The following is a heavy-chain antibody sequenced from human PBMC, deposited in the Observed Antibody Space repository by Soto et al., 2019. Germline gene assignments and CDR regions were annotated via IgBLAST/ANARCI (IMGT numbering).Heavy chain of an antibody. D-gene: IGHD2-15*01. Sequence: SETLSLTCSVSGYSVSSSDYYWAWIRQPPGKGLEWIGSMFYSGLTYYNPSLKSRVTLSVDTSKNQFSVRLNSVTASDTAVYYCAPLSVSLSGPYGIHVWGQGTTVTVSS. J-gene: IGHJ6*02. CDR1: GYSVSSSDYY. V-gene: IGHV4-39*01. CDR3: APLSVSLSGPYGIHV. CDR2: MFYSGLT.